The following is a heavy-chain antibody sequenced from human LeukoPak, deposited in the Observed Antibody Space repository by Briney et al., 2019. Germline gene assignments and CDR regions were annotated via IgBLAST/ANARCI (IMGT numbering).Heavy chain of an antibody. D-gene: IGHD2-2*01. CDR1: GGSISSSSYY. V-gene: IGHV4-39*01. CDR3: ARRSVVSAAMDWFDP. CDR2: IYYSGST. Sequence: SETLSLTCTVSGGSISSSSYYWGWIRQPPGKGLEWIGSIYYSGSTYYNPSLKSRVTISVDTSKNQFSLKLSSVTAADTAVYYCARRSVVSAAMDWFDPWGQGTLVTVSS. J-gene: IGHJ5*02.